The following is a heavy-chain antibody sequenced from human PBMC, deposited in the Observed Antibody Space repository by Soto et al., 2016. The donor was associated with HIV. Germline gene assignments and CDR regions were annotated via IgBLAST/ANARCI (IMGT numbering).Heavy chain of an antibody. CDR1: GFTFSSYA. CDR2: VSGNAANT. CDR3: VKDSTSPSFYDSSGRGKFYFDY. V-gene: IGHV3-23*01. Sequence: EVQLLESGGGLVQPGGSLRPSCAASGFTFSSYAMSWVRQAPGKGLEWVSCVSGNAANTYYIDSVKGRFTLSRDNAKNTLYLQMNSLRAEDTAIYYCVKDSTSPSFYDSSGRGKFYFDYWGQGTMV. D-gene: IGHD6-19*01. J-gene: IGHJ4*03.